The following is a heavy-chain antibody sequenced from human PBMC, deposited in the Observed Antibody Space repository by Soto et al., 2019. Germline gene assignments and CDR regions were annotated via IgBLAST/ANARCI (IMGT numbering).Heavy chain of an antibody. J-gene: IGHJ6*02. CDR2: INHSGST. D-gene: IGHD2-2*01. CDR1: GGSFSGYY. CDR3: ARVGHCSSTSCYAYYYYGMDV. Sequence: PSETLSLTCAVYGGSFSGYYWSWIRQPPGKGLEWIGEINHSGSTNYNPSLKSRVTISVDTSKNQFSLKLSSVTAADTAVYYCARVGHCSSTSCYAYYYYGMDVWGQGTTVTVSS. V-gene: IGHV4-34*01.